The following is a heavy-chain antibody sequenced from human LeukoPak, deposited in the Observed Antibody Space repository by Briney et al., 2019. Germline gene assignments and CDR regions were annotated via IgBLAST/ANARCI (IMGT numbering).Heavy chain of an antibody. CDR3: ARLSSIRYGMDV. Sequence: SQTLSLTCAVSGGSISSGGYSWSWIRQPPGKGLEWIGYIYHSGSTYYNPSLKSRVTISVDRSKNQFSLKLSSVTAADTAVYYCARLSSIRYGMDVWGQGTTVTVSS. V-gene: IGHV4-30-2*01. CDR2: IYHSGST. J-gene: IGHJ6*02. D-gene: IGHD5-12*01. CDR1: GGSISSGGYS.